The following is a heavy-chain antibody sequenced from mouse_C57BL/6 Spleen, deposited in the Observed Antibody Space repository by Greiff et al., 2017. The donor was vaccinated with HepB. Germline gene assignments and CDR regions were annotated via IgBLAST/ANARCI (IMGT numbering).Heavy chain of an antibody. V-gene: IGHV5-4*01. Sequence: EVKLQESVGGLVKPGGSLKLSCAASGFTFSSYAMSWVRQTPEKRLEWVATISDGGSYTYYPDNVKGRFTISRDNAKNNLYLQMSHLKSEDTAMYYCARDSPPLYGSSGGWYFDVWGTGTTVTVSS. J-gene: IGHJ1*03. D-gene: IGHD1-1*01. CDR2: ISDGGSYT. CDR3: ARDSPPLYGSSGGWYFDV. CDR1: GFTFSSYA.